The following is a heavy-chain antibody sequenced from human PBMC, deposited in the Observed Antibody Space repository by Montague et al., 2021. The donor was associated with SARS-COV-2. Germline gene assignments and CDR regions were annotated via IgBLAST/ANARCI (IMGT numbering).Heavy chain of an antibody. CDR3: ARDLFYIRNYYYYYGMDV. D-gene: IGHD1-14*01. CDR1: GFTFTTYA. Sequence: SLRLSCAASGFTFTTYAMHWVRQAPGKGLEWMAVISNDGTKIYYADSVKGRFTIYRDNSENTLYLQLNRLRAEDTALHHCARDLFYIRNYYYYYGMDVWGQGTTVTVSS. V-gene: IGHV3-30*04. CDR2: ISNDGTKI. J-gene: IGHJ6*02.